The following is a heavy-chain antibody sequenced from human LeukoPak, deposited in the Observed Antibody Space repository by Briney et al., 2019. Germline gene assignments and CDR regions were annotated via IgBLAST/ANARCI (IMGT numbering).Heavy chain of an antibody. CDR2: IIPIFGIA. CDR1: GGTFSSYA. Sequence: SVKVSCKASGGTFSSYAISWVRQAPGQGLEWMGGIIPIFGIANYAQKFQGRVTVTTDESTSTAYMELSSLRSEDTAVYYCAINLRRIWSGYKCYYYYYYMDVWGKGTTVTVSS. D-gene: IGHD3-3*01. CDR3: AINLRRIWSGYKCYYYYYYMDV. J-gene: IGHJ6*03. V-gene: IGHV1-69*05.